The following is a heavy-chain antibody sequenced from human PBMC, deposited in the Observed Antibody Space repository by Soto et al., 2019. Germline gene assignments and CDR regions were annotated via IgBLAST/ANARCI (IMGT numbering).Heavy chain of an antibody. Sequence: SETLSLTCTVSGGSISSYYWSWIRQPPGKGLEWIGYIYYSGSTNYNPSLKSRVTISVDTSKNQFSLKLSSVTAADTAVYYCARRYGDYYWGDYFDYWGQGTLVTVS. CDR2: IYYSGST. D-gene: IGHD4-17*01. CDR1: GGSISSYY. V-gene: IGHV4-59*08. J-gene: IGHJ4*02. CDR3: ARRYGDYYWGDYFDY.